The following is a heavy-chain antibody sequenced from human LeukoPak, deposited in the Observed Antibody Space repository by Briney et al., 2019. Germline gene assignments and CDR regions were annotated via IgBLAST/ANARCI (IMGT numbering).Heavy chain of an antibody. V-gene: IGHV1-2*02. CDR1: VYTFTVYY. J-gene: IGHJ4*02. Sequence: ASVKVFCKASVYTFTVYYMHWVRQAPGQGLEWMGWINPNSGGTNYAQKFQGRVTMTRDTSISTAYMELSRLRSDDTAVYYCARGGPDGGNRVVVAATYDYWGQGTLVTVSS. D-gene: IGHD2-15*01. CDR3: ARGGPDGGNRVVVAATYDY. CDR2: INPNSGGT.